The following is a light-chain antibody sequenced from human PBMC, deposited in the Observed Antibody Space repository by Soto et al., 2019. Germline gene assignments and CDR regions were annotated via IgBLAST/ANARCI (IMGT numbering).Light chain of an antibody. CDR2: LDNDGSH. CDR1: NGHSSYA. CDR3: QTWGTGFQV. J-gene: IGLJ2*01. V-gene: IGLV4-69*01. Sequence: QSVLTQSPSASASLGASVRLTCTLSNGHSSYAIAWHQQQPEKGPRFLMRLDNDGSHIKGDGIPDRFSGSSSGAERYLTISSLHSDDEADYYCQTWGTGFQVFGGGTQLSVL.